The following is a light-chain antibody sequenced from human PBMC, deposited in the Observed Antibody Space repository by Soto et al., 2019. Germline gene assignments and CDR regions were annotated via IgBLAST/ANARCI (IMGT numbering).Light chain of an antibody. V-gene: IGLV2-8*01. J-gene: IGLJ1*01. Sequence: QSVLTQPPSASGSPGQSVTISCTGTSSDGGGYNYVSWYQQHPGKAPKLMIYDVSRRPSGVPDRFPGSKSGNTASLTVSGLQADDEADYYCTSYAGSTNYFVFGTGTKVTVL. CDR1: SSDGGGYNY. CDR2: DVS. CDR3: TSYAGSTNYFV.